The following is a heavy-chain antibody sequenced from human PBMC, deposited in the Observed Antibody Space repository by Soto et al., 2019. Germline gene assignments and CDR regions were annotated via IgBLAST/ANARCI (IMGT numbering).Heavy chain of an antibody. V-gene: IGHV1-69*01. CDR1: GGTFSSYA. D-gene: IGHD5-12*01. CDR2: IIPIFGTA. CDR3: ARVRNGYRDD. Sequence: GASLKVSCKASGGTFSSYAISWVRQAPGQGLEWMGGIIPIFGTANYAQKFQGRVTITADESTSTAYMELSSLRSEDTAVYYCARVRNGYRDDWGQGTLVTVSS. J-gene: IGHJ4*02.